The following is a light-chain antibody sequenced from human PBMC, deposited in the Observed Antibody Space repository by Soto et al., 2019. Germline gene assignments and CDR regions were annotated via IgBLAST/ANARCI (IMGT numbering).Light chain of an antibody. V-gene: IGLV2-14*01. Sequence: QSALTQPASVSGPPGQSITISCTGTSSDVGGYNYVSWYQQHPGKAPKFMIYDVSNRPSGVSNRFSGSKSGNTASLTISGLQAEDEADYYCSSYTTGTTPYVFGSGTKVTVL. CDR3: SSYTTGTTPYV. J-gene: IGLJ1*01. CDR1: SSDVGGYNY. CDR2: DVS.